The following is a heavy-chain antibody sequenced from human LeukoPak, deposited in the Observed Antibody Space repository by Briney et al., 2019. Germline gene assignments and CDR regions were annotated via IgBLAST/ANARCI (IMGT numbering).Heavy chain of an antibody. CDR3: ASGLPRDD. CDR2: ISSDGSIT. J-gene: IGHJ4*02. D-gene: IGHD3/OR15-3a*01. V-gene: IGHV3-74*01. CDR1: GFTFSSYW. Sequence: QPGGSLRLSCGASGFTFSSYWMHWVRQTPGKGLVWVSRISSDGSITSYADSVQGRFTTPRDNAKNTLYLQMNSLRAEDTAVYYCASGLPRDDWGQGTLVTVSS.